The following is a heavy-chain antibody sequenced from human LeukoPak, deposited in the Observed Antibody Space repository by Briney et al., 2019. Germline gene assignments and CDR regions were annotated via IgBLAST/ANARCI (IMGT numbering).Heavy chain of an antibody. Sequence: PSETLSLTCAVYGVSFSGYYWSWIRQPPGKGLEWIGEINHSGSTNYDPSLKSRVTISVDTSKNQFSLKLSSVTAADTAVYYCARGGLISIFGVVENWFDPWGQGTLVTVSS. D-gene: IGHD3-3*01. CDR1: GVSFSGYY. CDR3: ARGGLISIFGVVENWFDP. CDR2: INHSGST. J-gene: IGHJ5*02. V-gene: IGHV4-34*01.